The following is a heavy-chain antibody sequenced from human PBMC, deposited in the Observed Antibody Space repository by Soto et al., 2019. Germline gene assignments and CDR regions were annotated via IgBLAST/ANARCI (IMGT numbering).Heavy chain of an antibody. J-gene: IGHJ4*02. CDR1: GYTFTTYA. CDR3: ARRIVATETFDY. Sequence: ASVKVSCKASGYTFTTYAVFWVRQAPGQSLEWMGWINAGNGNTKYSQNFQGRVTITRDTSASTAYMELSSLRSEDTAIYYCARRIVATETFDYWGQGTLVTVSS. CDR2: INAGNGNT. V-gene: IGHV1-3*01. D-gene: IGHD5-12*01.